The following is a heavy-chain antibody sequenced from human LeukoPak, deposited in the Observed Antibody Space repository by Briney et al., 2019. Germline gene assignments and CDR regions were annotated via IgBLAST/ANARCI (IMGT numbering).Heavy chain of an antibody. J-gene: IGHJ3*02. D-gene: IGHD2/OR15-2a*01. Sequence: ASVKVSCKASGYTFTSYYMHWVRQAPGQGLEWMGIINPRGGSTSYAQKFQGRVTMTRDTSTSTVYMELSSLRSEDTAVYYCARDVYEGAFDIWGQGTMVTVSS. CDR1: GYTFTSYY. V-gene: IGHV1-46*01. CDR3: ARDVYEGAFDI. CDR2: INPRGGST.